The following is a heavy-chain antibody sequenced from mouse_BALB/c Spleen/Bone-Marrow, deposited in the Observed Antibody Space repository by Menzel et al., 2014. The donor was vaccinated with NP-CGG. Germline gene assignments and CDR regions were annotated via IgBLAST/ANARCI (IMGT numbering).Heavy chain of an antibody. J-gene: IGHJ3*01. V-gene: IGHV1-69*02. CDR2: IDPSDSET. CDR3: ARDHFYSGNFEFAY. CDR1: GYTFTSYW. Sequence: QVQLQQPGPELVKPGAPVKVSCKASGYTFTSYWMNWVKQRPGRGLEWIGRIDPSDSETHYNQKFKDKATLTVDKSSSTAYIQLSSLTSEDSVVYYCARDHFYSGNFEFAYWGQGTLVTVSA. D-gene: IGHD2-1*01.